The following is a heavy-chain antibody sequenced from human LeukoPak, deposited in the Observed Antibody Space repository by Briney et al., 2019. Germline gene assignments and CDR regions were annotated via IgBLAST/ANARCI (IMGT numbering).Heavy chain of an antibody. CDR1: GGSISSSSYY. CDR3: ARPLYYYYMDV. V-gene: IGHV4-39*07. CDR2: IYYSGST. J-gene: IGHJ6*03. Sequence: PSETLSLTCTVSGGSISSSSYYWGWIRQPPGKGLEWIGSIYYSGSTYYNPSLKSRVTISVDTSKNQFSLNLSSVTAADTAIYYCARPLYYYYMDVWGNGTTVTVSS.